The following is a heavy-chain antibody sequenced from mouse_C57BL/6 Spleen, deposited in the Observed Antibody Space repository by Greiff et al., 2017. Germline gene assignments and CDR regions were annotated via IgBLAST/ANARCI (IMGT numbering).Heavy chain of an antibody. CDR1: GYSFPDYN. V-gene: IGHV1-39*01. CDR3: VRTSPYSPNFSMYC. Sequence: VHVKQSGPELVKPGASVKISCTASGYSFPDYNMNWVKQSNGKSLEWIGVINPNYGTTSYNQKFKGKATLTVDQSSSTSYMQLNSLTSEDSAVYYCVRTSPYSPNFSMYCWGQGPSVSVSS. J-gene: IGHJ4*01. D-gene: IGHD6-1*01. CDR2: INPNYGTT.